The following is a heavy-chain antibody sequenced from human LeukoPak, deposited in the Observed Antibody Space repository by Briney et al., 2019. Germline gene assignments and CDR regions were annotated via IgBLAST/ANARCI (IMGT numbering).Heavy chain of an antibody. CDR1: GYTITSYG. V-gene: IGHV1-18*01. CDR2: ISAYNGNT. CDR3: ARVVVPAAIGEFDY. J-gene: IGHJ4*02. Sequence: GASVKVSCKASGYTITSYGISWVRQAPGQGLESMGWISAYNGNTNYAQKLQGRVTMTTDTSTSTAYMELRSLRSDDTAVYYCARVVVPAAIGEFDYWGQGTLVTVSS. D-gene: IGHD2-2*01.